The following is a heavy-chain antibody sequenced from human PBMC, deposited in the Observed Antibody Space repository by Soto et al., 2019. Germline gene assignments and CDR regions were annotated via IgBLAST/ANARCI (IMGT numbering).Heavy chain of an antibody. CDR3: ARGGMDIYYYYGMDV. CDR2: IIPIFGTA. V-gene: IGHV1-69*13. Sequence: SVKVPCKASGGTFSSYAISWVRQAPGQGLEWMGGIIPIFGTANYAQKFQRRVTITADESASIAYVKLSSTRGEDTAVYYCARGGMDIYYYYGMDVWGQGTTVTVSS. CDR1: GGTFSSYA. J-gene: IGHJ6*02. D-gene: IGHD3-16*01.